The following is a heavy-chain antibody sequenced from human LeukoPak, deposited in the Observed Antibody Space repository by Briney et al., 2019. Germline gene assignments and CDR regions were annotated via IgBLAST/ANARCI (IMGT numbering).Heavy chain of an antibody. Sequence: SETLSLTCAVYGGSFSGYYWSWIRQPPGKGLEWIGEISHSGSTNYNPSLKSRVTISVDTSKNQFSLKLSPVTAADTAVYYCAAQYSGYVRLDYWGQGTLVTASS. CDR2: ISHSGST. V-gene: IGHV4-34*01. D-gene: IGHD5-12*01. CDR1: GGSFSGYY. CDR3: AAQYSGYVRLDY. J-gene: IGHJ4*02.